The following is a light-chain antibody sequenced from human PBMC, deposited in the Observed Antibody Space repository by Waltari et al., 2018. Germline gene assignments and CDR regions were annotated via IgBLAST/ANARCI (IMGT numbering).Light chain of an antibody. J-gene: IGLJ2*01. CDR2: DVS. CDR3: SSYISSDTLEL. CDR1: SSDVGGYNY. Sequence: QSALTQPTSVSVSPGQSITISCTGTSSDVGGYNYVSWYQQHPGKAPKLIIFDVSNRPSGVSSRFSGSKSGNTASLTISGLQAQDEADYYCSSYISSDTLELFGGGTSLTVL. V-gene: IGLV2-14*03.